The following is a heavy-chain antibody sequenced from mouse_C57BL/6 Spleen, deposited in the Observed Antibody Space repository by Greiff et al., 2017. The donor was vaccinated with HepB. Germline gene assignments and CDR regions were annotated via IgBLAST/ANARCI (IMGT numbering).Heavy chain of an antibody. D-gene: IGHD1-3*01. J-gene: IGHJ3*01. CDR1: GFTFSSYS. V-gene: IGHV5-9*01. Sequence: EVMLVESGGGLVKPGGSLKLSCAASGFTFSSYSMSWVRQTPEKRLEWVATISGGGGNTYYPDSVKGRFTISRDNAKNTLYLQMSSLGSEDTALYYCARNDSGAWFAYWGQGTLVTVSA. CDR3: ARNDSGAWFAY. CDR2: ISGGGGNT.